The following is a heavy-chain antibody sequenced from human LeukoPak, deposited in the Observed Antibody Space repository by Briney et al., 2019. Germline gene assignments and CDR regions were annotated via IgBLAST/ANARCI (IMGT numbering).Heavy chain of an antibody. J-gene: IGHJ4*02. CDR2: IYSGGTT. V-gene: IGHV3-66*02. CDR1: GFTVSSNY. D-gene: IGHD1-1*01. CDR3: ARGIDDAVGY. Sequence: GGTLRLSCAASGFTVSSNYMSWVRQAPGKGLQWVSIIYSGGTTYYADSEKGRFIISRDNTKNMLYLQMNSRRVEDTAIYYCARGIDDAVGYWGQGTLVTVSS.